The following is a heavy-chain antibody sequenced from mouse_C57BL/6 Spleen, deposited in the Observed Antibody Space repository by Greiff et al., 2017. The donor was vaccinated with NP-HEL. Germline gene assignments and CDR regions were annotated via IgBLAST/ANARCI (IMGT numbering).Heavy chain of an antibody. Sequence: EVNLVESGGDLVKPGGSLKLSCAASGFTFSSYGMSWVRQTPDKRLEWVATISSGGSYTYYPDSVKGRFTISRDNAKNTLYLQMSSLKSEDTAMYYCARHNYGSRFFPPFAYWGQGTLVTVSA. CDR3: ARHNYGSRFFPPFAY. D-gene: IGHD1-1*01. V-gene: IGHV5-6*01. J-gene: IGHJ3*01. CDR2: ISSGGSYT. CDR1: GFTFSSYG.